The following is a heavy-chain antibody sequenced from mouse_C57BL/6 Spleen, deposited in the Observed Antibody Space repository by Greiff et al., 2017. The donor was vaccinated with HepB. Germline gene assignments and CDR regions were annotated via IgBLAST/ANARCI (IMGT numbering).Heavy chain of an antibody. V-gene: IGHV1-81*01. J-gene: IGHJ2*01. Sequence: VNLVESGAELARPGASVKLSCKASGYTFTSYGISWVKQRTGQGLEWIGEIYPRSGNTYYNEKFKGKATLTADKSSSTAYMELRSLTSEDSAVYFCASRAPTFYFDYWGQGTTLTVSS. CDR3: ASRAPTFYFDY. D-gene: IGHD2-10*01. CDR2: IYPRSGNT. CDR1: GYTFTSYG.